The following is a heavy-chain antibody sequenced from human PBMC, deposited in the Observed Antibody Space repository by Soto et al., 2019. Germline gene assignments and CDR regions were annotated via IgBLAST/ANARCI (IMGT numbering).Heavy chain of an antibody. J-gene: IGHJ5*02. CDR3: AHSIAAAGFFWDYGSYNWFDP. CDR1: GFSLSTSGVG. CDR2: IYWDDDK. Sequence: SGPTLVNPTQTLTLTCTFSGFSLSTSGVGVGWIRQPPGKALEWLALIYWDDDKRYSPSLKSRLTITKDTSKNQVVLTMTNMDPVDTATYYCAHSIAAAGFFWDYGSYNWFDPWGEGTLVTVSS. D-gene: IGHD6-13*01. V-gene: IGHV2-5*02.